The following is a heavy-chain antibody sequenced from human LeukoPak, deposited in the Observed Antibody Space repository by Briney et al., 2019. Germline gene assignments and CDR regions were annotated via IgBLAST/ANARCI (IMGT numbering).Heavy chain of an antibody. V-gene: IGHV1-24*01. D-gene: IGHD4-17*01. CDR1: GYTLTELS. CDR3: ATTMTTVTTNLRAELTN. Sequence: ASVKVSCKVSGYTLTELSMHWVRQAPGKGREWMGGFDPEDGETIYAQKFQGRVTMTEDTSTDTAYMELSSLRSEDTAVYYCATTMTTVTTNLRAELTNWGQGTLVTVSS. CDR2: FDPEDGET. J-gene: IGHJ4*02.